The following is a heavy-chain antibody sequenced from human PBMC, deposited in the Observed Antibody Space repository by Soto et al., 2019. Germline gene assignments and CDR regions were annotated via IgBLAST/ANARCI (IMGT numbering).Heavy chain of an antibody. Sequence: PSETLSLTCTVSGGSISGYYWSWIRQLPGKGVEWLGFIYPSGTTNYNPSLKSRVTISVDTSKNQFSLKLTSVTAADTAVYYCARAALGNWFDPWGQGALVTVSS. CDR3: ARAALGNWFDP. CDR1: GGSISGYY. CDR2: IYPSGTT. D-gene: IGHD3-16*01. J-gene: IGHJ5*02. V-gene: IGHV4-59*01.